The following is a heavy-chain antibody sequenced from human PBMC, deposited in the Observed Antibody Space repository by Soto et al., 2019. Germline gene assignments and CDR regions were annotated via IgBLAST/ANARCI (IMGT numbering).Heavy chain of an antibody. CDR2: IYRSGTT. D-gene: IGHD1-26*01. J-gene: IGHJ4*02. Sequence: SETLSLTCVVSNFSISSGYYWGWIRQSPGKGLEWIASIYRSGTTSYNPSLKSRVTISVDPSKTQFSLMLTAVTAADTAVYYCARTHSGSYYSVFNYWGRGSLVTVSS. CDR1: NFSISSGYY. V-gene: IGHV4-38-2*01. CDR3: ARTHSGSYYSVFNY.